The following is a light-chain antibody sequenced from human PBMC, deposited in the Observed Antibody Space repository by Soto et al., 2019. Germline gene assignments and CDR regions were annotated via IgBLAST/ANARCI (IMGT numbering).Light chain of an antibody. CDR3: HVWDSSSDHRGVV. CDR1: NIGDKS. CDR2: YDI. Sequence: SYELTQPPSVSVTPGKTARITCGGNNIGDKSVHWYQQKPGQAPVLVIYYDIDRPSGIPERFSGSNPGNTATLTINSVEAGDEADYYCHVWDSSSDHRGVVFGGGTKLTVL. J-gene: IGLJ2*01. V-gene: IGLV3-21*04.